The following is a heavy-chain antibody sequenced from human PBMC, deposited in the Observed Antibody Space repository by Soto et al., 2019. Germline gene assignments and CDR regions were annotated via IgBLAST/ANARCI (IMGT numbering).Heavy chain of an antibody. CDR1: KFTITSYW. CDR2: INSDGSSI. J-gene: IGHJ6*02. D-gene: IGHD5-18*01. CDR3: AREVSHGYVLRGMDV. Sequence: EVQLVESGGGLVQPGGSVRLSCAASKFTITSYWMHWVRQAPGKGLVWVSRINSDGSSISYADAVKGRFTISRDNAKNTLYLQMNRLRVEDKAVYYCAREVSHGYVLRGMDVWGQGTTVTVFS. V-gene: IGHV3-74*01.